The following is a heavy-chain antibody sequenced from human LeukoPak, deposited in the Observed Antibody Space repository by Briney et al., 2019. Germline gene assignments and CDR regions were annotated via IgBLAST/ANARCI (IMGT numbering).Heavy chain of an antibody. CDR2: INRDGSKK. Sequence: PGGSLRFSCAASGFTFSSYWMNWVRQAPGKGLEWVANINRDGSKKYYVDSVKGRFTISRDNAKNSLYLQMNSLRAEDAAVYYCVREIFGLDYWGQGTLVTVSS. D-gene: IGHD3-10*01. J-gene: IGHJ4*02. CDR3: VREIFGLDY. V-gene: IGHV3-7*01. CDR1: GFTFSSYW.